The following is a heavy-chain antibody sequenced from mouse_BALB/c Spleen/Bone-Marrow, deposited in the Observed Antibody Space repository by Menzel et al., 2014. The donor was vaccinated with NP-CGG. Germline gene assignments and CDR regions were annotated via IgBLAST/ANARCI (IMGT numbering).Heavy chain of an antibody. CDR2: ISRGGTT. Sequence: EVQLVESGGGLVKPGGSLKLSCAASGFAFSSYAMSWVRQTPVKRLEWVASISRGGTTYYPDSVKGRFTISRDNARNILYLQMSGLSSEDTAMYYFARNYYGTFAYWGQGTLVTVSA. V-gene: IGHV5-6-5*01. CDR3: ARNYYGTFAY. J-gene: IGHJ3*01. CDR1: GFAFSSYA. D-gene: IGHD1-1*01.